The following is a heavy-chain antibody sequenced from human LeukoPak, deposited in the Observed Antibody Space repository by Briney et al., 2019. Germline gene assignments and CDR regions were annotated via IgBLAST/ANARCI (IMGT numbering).Heavy chain of an antibody. V-gene: IGHV3-30-3*01. Sequence: GGSLRLSCAASGFTFSSYAMHWVRQAPGKGLEWVAVISYDGSNKYYADSVKGRFTISRDNSKNTLYLQMNSLRAEDTAVYYCARGLHRGGIAVAGHKFWGQGTLVTVSS. CDR3: ARGLHRGGIAVAGHKF. CDR2: ISYDGSNK. CDR1: GFTFSSYA. J-gene: IGHJ4*02. D-gene: IGHD6-19*01.